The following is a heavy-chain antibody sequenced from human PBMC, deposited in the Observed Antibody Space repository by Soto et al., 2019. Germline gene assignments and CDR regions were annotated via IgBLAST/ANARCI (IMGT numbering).Heavy chain of an antibody. CDR2: INPNGGST. CDR1: GYTFTSYY. V-gene: IGHV1-46*01. D-gene: IGHD1-26*01. Sequence: GASVKVSCKASGYTFTSYYMHWVRQAPGQGLEWMGIINPNGGSTSYAQKFQGRVTMTRDTSTSTVYMELNSLRSEDTAVYYCAKEVGATGRKTSKADYWGQGTLVTVSS. CDR3: AKEVGATGRKTSKADY. J-gene: IGHJ4*02.